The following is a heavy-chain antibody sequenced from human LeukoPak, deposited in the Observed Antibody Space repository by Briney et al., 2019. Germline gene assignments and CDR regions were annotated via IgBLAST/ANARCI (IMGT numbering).Heavy chain of an antibody. J-gene: IGHJ4*02. CDR1: GFTVSSNY. CDR3: ARLVGATTMAFDY. CDR2: IYSGGST. Sequence: GGSLRLSCAASGFTVSSNYMSWVRQAPGKGLEWVSVIYSGGSTYYADSVKGRFTISRHNSKNTLCLQMNSLRAEDTAVYYCARLVGATTMAFDYWGQGTLVTVSS. D-gene: IGHD1-26*01. V-gene: IGHV3-53*04.